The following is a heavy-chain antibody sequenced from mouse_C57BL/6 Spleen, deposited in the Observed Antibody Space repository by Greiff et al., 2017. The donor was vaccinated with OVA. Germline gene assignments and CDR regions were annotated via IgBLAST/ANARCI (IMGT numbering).Heavy chain of an antibody. J-gene: IGHJ1*03. CDR1: GFTFSDYY. Sequence: EVQRVESAGGLVQPGSSMKLSCTASGFTFSDYYMAWVRQVPEKGLEWVANINYDGSSTYYLDSLKSRFIISRDNAKNILYLQMSSLKSEDTATYYCARENSNGWYFDVWGTGTTVTVSS. CDR3: ARENSNGWYFDV. CDR2: INYDGSST. D-gene: IGHD2-5*01. V-gene: IGHV5-16*01.